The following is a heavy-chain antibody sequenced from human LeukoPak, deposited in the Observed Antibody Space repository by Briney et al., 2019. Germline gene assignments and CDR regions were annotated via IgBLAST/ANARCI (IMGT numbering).Heavy chain of an antibody. V-gene: IGHV3-23*01. Sequence: GGSLRLSCAASGFTFSSYTMNWVRQAPGKGLEWVSGLSATGGNTFYADSVKGRFTISRDQSKNTLSLQMNSLRGEDTAVYYCAKDRASGFQDYWGQGTPVTVSS. CDR3: AKDRASGFQDY. J-gene: IGHJ4*02. CDR2: LSATGGNT. CDR1: GFTFSSYT. D-gene: IGHD1-26*01.